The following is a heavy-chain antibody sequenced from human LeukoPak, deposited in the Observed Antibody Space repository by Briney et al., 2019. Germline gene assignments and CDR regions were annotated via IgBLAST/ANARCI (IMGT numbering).Heavy chain of an antibody. J-gene: IGHJ3*02. CDR3: ARGGYSSSWLYAFDI. V-gene: IGHV3-21*01. CDR1: GFTFSDYS. Sequence: PGGSLRLSCAASGFTFSDYSMDWVRQAPGKGLEWVSSISSSSSSIYYADSVKGRFTISRDNAKNSLYLQMNSLRAEDTALYYCARGGYSSSWLYAFDIWGQGTMVTVSS. CDR2: ISSSSSSI. D-gene: IGHD6-13*01.